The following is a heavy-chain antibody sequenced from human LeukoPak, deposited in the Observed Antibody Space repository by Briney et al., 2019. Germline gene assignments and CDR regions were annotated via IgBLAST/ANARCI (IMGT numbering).Heavy chain of an antibody. CDR3: ARGYDFWSGYSYYYYYYMDV. CDR1: GGSISSGSYY. CDR2: SYTSGSS. J-gene: IGHJ6*03. V-gene: IGHV4-61*02. Sequence: PSETLSLTCTVSGGSISSGSYYWSWIRQPAGKGLEWIGRSYTSGSSNYNPSLKSRVTISVDTSKNQFSLKLRSVTAADTAVYYCARGYDFWSGYSYYYYYYMDVWGKGTTVTVSS. D-gene: IGHD3-3*01.